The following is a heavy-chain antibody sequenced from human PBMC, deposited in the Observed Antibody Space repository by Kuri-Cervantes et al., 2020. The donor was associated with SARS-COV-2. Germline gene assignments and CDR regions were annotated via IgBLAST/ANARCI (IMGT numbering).Heavy chain of an antibody. V-gene: IGHV4-34*01. CDR1: GGSFSGYY. D-gene: IGHD6-13*01. CDR2: INHSGSI. CDR3: ASPPMEQLVEGGLEYFQH. Sequence: GSLRLSCAVYGGSFSGYYWSWIRQPPGKGLEWIGEINHSGSINYNPSLKSRVTISVDTSKNQFSLKLSSVTAADTAVYYCASPPMEQLVEGGLEYFQHWGQGTPVTVSS. J-gene: IGHJ1*01.